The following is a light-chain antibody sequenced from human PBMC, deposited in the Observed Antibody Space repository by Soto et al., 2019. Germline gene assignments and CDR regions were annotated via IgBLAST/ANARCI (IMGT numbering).Light chain of an antibody. Sequence: EIVLTQSPATLSLSPGERATLSCRASQSIGLAIAWYQHKPGQSPRLLIYNASTRATGLPARFSGSGSGTDFTLTISRLEPEDFATYFCQQSGNWPHLGQGTRLEIK. V-gene: IGKV3-11*01. J-gene: IGKJ5*01. CDR2: NAS. CDR3: QQSGNWPH. CDR1: QSIGLA.